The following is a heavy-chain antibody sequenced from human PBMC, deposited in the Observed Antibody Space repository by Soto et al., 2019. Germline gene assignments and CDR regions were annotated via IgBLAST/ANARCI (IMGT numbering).Heavy chain of an antibody. Sequence: EVQLVESGGGLVQPGGSLRLSCAASGFSFSSYSMNWVRQAPGKGLEWISYISSSSSTIYYADSVKGRFTISRDNAKNSLYLQMNSLRDEDTAVYYCATDRDSSGYYYVYYFDYWGQGTLVTVSA. CDR3: ATDRDSSGYYYVYYFDY. CDR1: GFSFSSYS. CDR2: ISSSSSTI. J-gene: IGHJ4*02. D-gene: IGHD3-22*01. V-gene: IGHV3-48*02.